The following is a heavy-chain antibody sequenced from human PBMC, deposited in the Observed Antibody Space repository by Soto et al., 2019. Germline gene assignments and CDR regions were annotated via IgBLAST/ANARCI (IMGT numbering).Heavy chain of an antibody. Sequence: ASVKVSCKASGYTFTSYDINWVRQATGQGLEWMGWMNPNSGNTGYAQKFQGRVTMTRNTSISTAYMELSSLRSEDTAVYYCARALAAAEFLDDYWGQGTLVTVSS. CDR2: MNPNSGNT. D-gene: IGHD6-13*01. CDR1: GYTFTSYD. J-gene: IGHJ4*02. CDR3: ARALAAAEFLDDY. V-gene: IGHV1-8*01.